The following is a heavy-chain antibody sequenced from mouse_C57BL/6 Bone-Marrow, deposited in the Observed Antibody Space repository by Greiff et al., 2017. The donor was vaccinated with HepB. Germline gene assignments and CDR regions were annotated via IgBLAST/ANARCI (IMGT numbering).Heavy chain of an antibody. D-gene: IGHD1-1*01. CDR1: GFSLTSYG. V-gene: IGHV2-2*01. Sequence: QVHVKQSGPGLVQPSQSLSITCTVSGFSLTSYGVHWVRQSPGKGLEWLGVIWSGGSTDYNAAFISRLSISKDNSKSQVFFKMNSLQADDTAIYYCARGDYGSSFWFAYWGQGTLVTVSA. J-gene: IGHJ3*01. CDR3: ARGDYGSSFWFAY. CDR2: IWSGGST.